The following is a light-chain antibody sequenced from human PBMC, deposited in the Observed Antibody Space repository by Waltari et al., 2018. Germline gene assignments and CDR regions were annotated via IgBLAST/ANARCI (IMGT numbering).Light chain of an antibody. J-gene: IGLJ1*01. CDR2: ADT. CDR1: IIGSKS. CDR3: QVWDSIDYYV. V-gene: IGLV3-21*02. Sequence: SYLLTQSPSVSVAPGQTARITCGGNIIGSKSVHWYHQKPGQAPVLVVYADTARPSGIPEGFSGSDSGNTATLTIRRVEAGDEAEYYCQVWDSIDYYVFGSGTKVTVL.